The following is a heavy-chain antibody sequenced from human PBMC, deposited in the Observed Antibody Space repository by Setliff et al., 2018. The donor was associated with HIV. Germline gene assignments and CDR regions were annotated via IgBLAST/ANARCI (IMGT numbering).Heavy chain of an antibody. D-gene: IGHD5-18*01. CDR1: GFTFNNAW. CDR2: IKSKSDGGTT. Sequence: GGSLRLSCAASGFTFNNAWMSWVRQAPGKGLEWVGHIKSKSDGGTTDYAAPVKGRFTISRDDSKNTLYLHMNSLKIEDTGVYYCSTTTGNSYGSFDYWGQGTLVTVSS. CDR3: STTTGNSYGSFDY. J-gene: IGHJ4*02. V-gene: IGHV3-15*01.